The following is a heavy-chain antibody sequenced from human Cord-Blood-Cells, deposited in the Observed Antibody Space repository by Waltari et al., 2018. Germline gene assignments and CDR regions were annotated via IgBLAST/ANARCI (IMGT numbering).Heavy chain of an antibody. D-gene: IGHD3-16*01. CDR3: TTPILGD. Sequence: VQLVESGGGLVQPGGTLRLSCAASGFNSSNAWLRWVRQAPGKGLECVGRIKSKTDGGTTDYAAPVKGRFTISRDDSKNTLYLQMNSLKTEDTAVYYCTTPILGDWGQGTLVTVSS. V-gene: IGHV3-15*01. CDR1: GFNSSNAW. CDR2: IKSKTDGGTT. J-gene: IGHJ4*02.